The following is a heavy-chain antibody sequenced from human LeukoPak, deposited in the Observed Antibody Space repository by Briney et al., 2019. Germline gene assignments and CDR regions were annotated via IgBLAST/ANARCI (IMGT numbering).Heavy chain of an antibody. J-gene: IGHJ4*02. CDR3: AKLGYCSGGSCYVFEY. V-gene: IGHV3-23*01. CDR1: GFILRNHA. D-gene: IGHD2-15*01. CDR2: ISDNGGST. Sequence: GGSLRLSCAASGFILRNHAMNWVRQAPGKGPEWVSGISDNGGSTYYAAPVKGRFTISRDPFKITVHLQMNSLRAEDTAVYYCAKLGYCSGGSCYVFEYWGQGTLVTVSS.